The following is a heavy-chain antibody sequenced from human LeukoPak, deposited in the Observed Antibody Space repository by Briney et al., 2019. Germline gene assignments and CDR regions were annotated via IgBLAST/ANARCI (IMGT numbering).Heavy chain of an antibody. CDR3: ARGIGSGHEQDVFDY. D-gene: IGHD5-12*01. V-gene: IGHV1-69*13. Sequence: ASVKVSCKASGGTFSSYAISWVRQAPGQGLEWMGGIIPIFGTANYAQKFQGRVTITADESTSTAYMELSSLRSEDMAVYYCARGIGSGHEQDVFDYWGQGTLVTVSS. J-gene: IGHJ4*02. CDR1: GGTFSSYA. CDR2: IIPIFGTA.